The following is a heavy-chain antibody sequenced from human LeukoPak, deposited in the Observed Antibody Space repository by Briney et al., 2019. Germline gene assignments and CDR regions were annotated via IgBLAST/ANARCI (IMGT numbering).Heavy chain of an antibody. Sequence: GGSVRLSCAASGFTFSSYWMSWVRQAPGKGLEWVANIKQDGSEKYYVDSVKGRFTISRDNAKNSLYLQMNSLRAEDTAVYYCARIPKGSGWTFDYWGQGNLVTVSS. D-gene: IGHD6-19*01. J-gene: IGHJ4*02. V-gene: IGHV3-7*05. CDR2: IKQDGSEK. CDR3: ARIPKGSGWTFDY. CDR1: GFTFSSYW.